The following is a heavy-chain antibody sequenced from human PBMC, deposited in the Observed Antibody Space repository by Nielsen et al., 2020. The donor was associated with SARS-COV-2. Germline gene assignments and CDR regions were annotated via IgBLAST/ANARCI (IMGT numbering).Heavy chain of an antibody. CDR3: ARSYEWELAYYYYYGMDV. V-gene: IGHV7-4-1*02. J-gene: IGHJ6*02. Sequence: WVRQAPGQGLEWMGWINTNTGNPTYAQAFTGRFVFSLDTSVSTAYLQISSLKAEDTAVYYCARSYEWELAYYYYYGMDVWGQGTTVTVSS. D-gene: IGHD1-26*01. CDR2: INTNTGNP.